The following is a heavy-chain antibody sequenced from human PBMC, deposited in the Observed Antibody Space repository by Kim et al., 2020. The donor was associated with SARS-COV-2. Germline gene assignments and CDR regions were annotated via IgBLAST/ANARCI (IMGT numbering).Heavy chain of an antibody. J-gene: IGHJ6*01. CDR3: AKELCGSGYHGYAYYYD. V-gene: IGHV3-9*01. Sequence: GGSLRLSCAASGFTFDDYSMHWVRQAPGKGLEWVSGISWVSDIIVYADSVRGRFTISRDNARNSLYLQMNSLRVDDTAFYYCAKELCGSGYHGYAYYYD. CDR2: ISWVSDII. CDR1: GFTFDDYS. D-gene: IGHD3-10*01.